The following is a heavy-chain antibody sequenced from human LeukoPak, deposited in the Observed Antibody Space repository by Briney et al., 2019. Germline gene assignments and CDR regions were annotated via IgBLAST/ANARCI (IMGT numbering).Heavy chain of an antibody. J-gene: IGHJ4*02. CDR1: GFTFSSYW. V-gene: IGHV3-7*03. Sequence: GGSLRLSCAASGFTFSSYWMSWVRQAPGKGLEWVANKKQDGSEKYYVDSVKGRFTISRDNAKNSLYLQMNSLRAEDTAVYYCAREPHYYDSSGTDYWGQGTLVTVSS. D-gene: IGHD3-22*01. CDR3: AREPHYYDSSGTDY. CDR2: KKQDGSEK.